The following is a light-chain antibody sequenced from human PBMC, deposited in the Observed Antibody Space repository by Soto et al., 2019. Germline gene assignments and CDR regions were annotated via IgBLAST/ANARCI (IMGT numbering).Light chain of an antibody. CDR1: QSISIY. V-gene: IGKV3-11*01. CDR3: QQRFGWPPIT. J-gene: IGKJ5*01. CDR2: DAS. Sequence: EIVLTQSPATLSLSPGERATLSSRASQSISIYLAWYQQKPGQAPRLLIHDASNRATGVPARFSGSGSGKDFTLTISSLEPEDFAVYYCQQRFGWPPITFGQGTRLEI.